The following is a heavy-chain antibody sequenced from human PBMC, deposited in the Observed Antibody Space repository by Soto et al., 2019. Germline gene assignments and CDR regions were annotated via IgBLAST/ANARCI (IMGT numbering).Heavy chain of an antibody. Sequence: PGGSLRLSCAASGFTFSDYYMSWIRQAPGKGLEWVSYISSSSSYTNYADSVKGRFTISRDNAKNSLYLQMNSLRAEDTAVYYCARRSAARCYFDYWGQGTLVTVSS. CDR3: ARRSAARCYFDY. V-gene: IGHV3-11*03. J-gene: IGHJ4*02. CDR1: GFTFSDYY. CDR2: ISSSSSYT. D-gene: IGHD2-15*01.